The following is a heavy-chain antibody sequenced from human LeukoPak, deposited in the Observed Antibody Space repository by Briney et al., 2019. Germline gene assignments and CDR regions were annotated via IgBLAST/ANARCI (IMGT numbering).Heavy chain of an antibody. Sequence: GGSLRLSCAASGFTFSSHWMSWVRQAPGKGLEWVANIKQDGSEKYYVDSVKGRFTISRDNAKNSLYLQMNSLRAEDTAVYYCARGRWETLDYWGQGTLVTVSS. CDR1: GFTFSSHW. CDR3: ARGRWETLDY. V-gene: IGHV3-7*03. D-gene: IGHD1-26*01. J-gene: IGHJ4*02. CDR2: IKQDGSEK.